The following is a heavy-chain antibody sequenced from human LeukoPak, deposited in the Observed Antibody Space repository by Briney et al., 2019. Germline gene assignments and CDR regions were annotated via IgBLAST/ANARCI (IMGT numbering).Heavy chain of an antibody. V-gene: IGHV3-48*01. CDR1: GFTFSSYS. CDR3: ARAPPGGATTLYAFDI. CDR2: ISSSSSTI. D-gene: IGHD1-26*01. Sequence: SGGSLRLSCAASGFTFSSYSMNWVRQAPGKGLEWVSYISSSSSTIYYADSVKGRFTISRDNATNSLYLQMNSLRAEDTAVYYCARAPPGGATTLYAFDIWGQGTMVTVSS. J-gene: IGHJ3*02.